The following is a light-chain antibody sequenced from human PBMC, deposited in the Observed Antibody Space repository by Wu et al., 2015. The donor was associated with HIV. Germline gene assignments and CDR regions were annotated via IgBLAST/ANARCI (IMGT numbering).Light chain of an antibody. CDR2: GAS. V-gene: IGKV1-39*01. Sequence: DIQMTQSPSSLSASVGDRVTITCRTSQSISGHLNWYQQKPGKVPKLLIYGASNLQSGVPSRFSGSGSGTDFTLTISSLQPEDFASYYCQQSNSSPTFGQGTKVEIK. CDR3: QQSNSSPT. J-gene: IGKJ1*01. CDR1: QSISGH.